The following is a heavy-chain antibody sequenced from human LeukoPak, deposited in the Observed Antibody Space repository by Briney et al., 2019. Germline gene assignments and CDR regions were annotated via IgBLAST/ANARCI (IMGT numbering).Heavy chain of an antibody. CDR3: ARDALTDGYCSSTSCYIFDH. CDR1: GFTFSDYY. D-gene: IGHD2-2*02. V-gene: IGHV3-11*04. Sequence: PGGSLRLSCAASGFTFSDYYMSWIRQAPGKGLEWVSYISSSGSTIYYADSVKGRFTISRDNAKNSLYLQMNSLRAEDTAVYYCARDALTDGYCSSTSCYIFDHWGQGTLVTVSS. CDR2: ISSSGSTI. J-gene: IGHJ4*02.